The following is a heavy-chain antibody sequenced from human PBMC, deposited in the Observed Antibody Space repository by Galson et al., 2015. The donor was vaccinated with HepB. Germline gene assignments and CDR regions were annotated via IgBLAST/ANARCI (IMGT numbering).Heavy chain of an antibody. D-gene: IGHD6-13*01. J-gene: IGHJ3*02. CDR2: ISSSSSTI. V-gene: IGHV3-48*02. CDR3: ARSTRPGYSSSWYKAFDI. Sequence: SLRLSCAASGFTFSSYSMNWVRQAPGKGLEWVSYISSSSSTIYYADSVKGRFTISRDNAKNSLYLQMNSLRDEDTAVYYCARSTRPGYSSSWYKAFDIWGQGTMVTVSS. CDR1: GFTFSSYS.